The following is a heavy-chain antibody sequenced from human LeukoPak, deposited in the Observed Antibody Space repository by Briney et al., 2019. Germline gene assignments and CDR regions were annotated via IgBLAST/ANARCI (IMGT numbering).Heavy chain of an antibody. CDR1: GFTFNSYA. J-gene: IGHJ4*02. Sequence: GSLRLSCAASGFTFNSYAVHWVRQAPGKGLEWVAVISYDGSINFYSASVKGRFTISRDNSKNTLYLQMNSLRADDTALYFCARDRRYCSGGSCYFDYFFDYWGQGTLVTVSS. D-gene: IGHD2-15*01. V-gene: IGHV3-30*04. CDR2: ISYDGSIN. CDR3: ARDRRYCSGGSCYFDYFFDY.